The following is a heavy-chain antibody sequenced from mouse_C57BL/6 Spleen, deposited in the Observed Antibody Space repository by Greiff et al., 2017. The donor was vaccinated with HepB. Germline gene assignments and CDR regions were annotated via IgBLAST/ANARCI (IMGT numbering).Heavy chain of an antibody. D-gene: IGHD2-3*01. CDR1: GFSFNTYA. J-gene: IGHJ2*01. CDR2: IRSKSNNYAT. Sequence: EVQRVESGGGLVQPKGSLKLSCAASGFSFNTYAMNWVRQAPGKGLEWVARIRSKSNNYATYYADSVKDRFTISRDDSESMLYLQMNNLKTEDTAMYYCVRGGWVLNFDYWGQGTTLTVSA. V-gene: IGHV10-1*01. CDR3: VRGGWVLNFDY.